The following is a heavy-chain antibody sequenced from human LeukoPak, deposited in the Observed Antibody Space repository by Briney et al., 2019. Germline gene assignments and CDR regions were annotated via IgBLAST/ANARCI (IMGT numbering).Heavy chain of an antibody. J-gene: IGHJ4*02. Sequence: GGSLRLSYAASGFTVSSKYMSWVRRAPGKGLEWVSVIYSGGSTYYADSVKGRFTISRDNSKNTLYLQMNSLRAEDTAVYYCAKDYRGSGEVGNMGPLDYWGQGTLVTVSS. D-gene: IGHD2/OR15-2a*01. CDR1: GFTVSSKY. CDR3: AKDYRGSGEVGNMGPLDY. CDR2: IYSGGST. V-gene: IGHV3-53*01.